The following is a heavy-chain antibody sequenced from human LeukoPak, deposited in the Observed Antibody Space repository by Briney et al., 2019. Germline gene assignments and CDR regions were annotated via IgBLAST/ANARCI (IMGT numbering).Heavy chain of an antibody. Sequence: PGGSLRLSCAASGLSISGDWMHWVRHAPGKGLVWISRISSDETTPNYADFVTGRFIVSRVNAKNTVYLQMNSLRAEDTAVYYCARDLTGPSELWGQGSLVTVSS. CDR3: ARDLTGPSEL. D-gene: IGHD1-20*01. CDR1: GLSISGDW. J-gene: IGHJ4*02. V-gene: IGHV3-74*01. CDR2: ISSDETTP.